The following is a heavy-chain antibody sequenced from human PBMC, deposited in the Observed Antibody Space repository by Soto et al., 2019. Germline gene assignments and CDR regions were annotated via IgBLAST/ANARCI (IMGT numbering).Heavy chain of an antibody. Sequence: SQTRSLTFAVSGDSVSSNTVAWNWIRQSPSRVLEWLGRSYYRSKWYNDYAVSVKSRITINPETSKNQFSLQMNSVTPEDTAVYYCAREKWAAAGGINWFDPWGQGPMITFYS. CDR2: SYYRSKWYN. CDR1: GDSVSSNTVA. J-gene: IGHJ5*02. D-gene: IGHD6-13*01. CDR3: AREKWAAAGGINWFDP. V-gene: IGHV6-1*01.